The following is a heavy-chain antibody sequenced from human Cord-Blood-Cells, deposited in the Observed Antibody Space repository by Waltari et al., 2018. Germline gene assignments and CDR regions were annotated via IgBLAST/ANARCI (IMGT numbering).Heavy chain of an antibody. CDR2: ISSGGST. CDR1: GFTVSSNY. J-gene: IGHJ4*02. Sequence: EVQLVESGGGLIQPGGSLRLSCAASGFTVSSNYMSWVRQAPGKGLEWVPVISSGGSTYSADSVRGRFTISGDNSKNTLYLQMNSLRAEDTAVYYCARVFMGGSGYGLDYWGQGTLVTVSS. D-gene: IGHD3-22*01. CDR3: ARVFMGGSGYGLDY. V-gene: IGHV3-53*01.